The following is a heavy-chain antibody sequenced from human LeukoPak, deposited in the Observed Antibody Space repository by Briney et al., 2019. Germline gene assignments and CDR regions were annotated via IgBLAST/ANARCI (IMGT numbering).Heavy chain of an antibody. CDR2: ISWNSGSI. Sequence: GRSLRLSCAASGFTFDDYAMHWVRQAPGKGLEWVSGISWNSGSIGYADSVKGRFTISRDNAKNSLYLQMNSLRAEDTALYYCAKDRSSGSYYFDYFDYWGQGTLVTVSS. J-gene: IGHJ4*02. CDR1: GFTFDDYA. CDR3: AKDRSSGSYYFDYFDY. D-gene: IGHD3-10*01. V-gene: IGHV3-9*01.